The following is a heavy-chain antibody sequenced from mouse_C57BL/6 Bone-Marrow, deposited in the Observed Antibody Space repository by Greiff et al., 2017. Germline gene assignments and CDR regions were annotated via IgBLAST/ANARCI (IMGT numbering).Heavy chain of an antibody. D-gene: IGHD2-4*01. CDR2: IYPRSGNT. Sequence: VQLQQSGAELARPGASVKLSCKASGYTFTSYGISWVKQRTGQGLEWIGEIYPRSGNTYYNEKFKGKATLTADKSSRTAYMELRSLTSEDSAVYFFAKYYDCDSAWFAYWGQGTLVTVSA. J-gene: IGHJ3*01. CDR3: AKYYDCDSAWFAY. CDR1: GYTFTSYG. V-gene: IGHV1-81*01.